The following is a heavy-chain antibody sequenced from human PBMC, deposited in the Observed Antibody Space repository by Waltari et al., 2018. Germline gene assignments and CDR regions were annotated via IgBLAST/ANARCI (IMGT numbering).Heavy chain of an antibody. D-gene: IGHD6-13*01. CDR3: AKAGGIAAAGTWFDY. Sequence: EVQLLESGGGLVQPGGSLRLSCAASGFTFSSYAMSWVRQAPGKGLGWVSAMSGSGGSTYYADSGKGRFTISRDNSKNTLYLQMNSLRAEDTAVYYCAKAGGIAAAGTWFDYWGQGTLVTVSS. CDR2: MSGSGGST. J-gene: IGHJ4*02. V-gene: IGHV3-23*01. CDR1: GFTFSSYA.